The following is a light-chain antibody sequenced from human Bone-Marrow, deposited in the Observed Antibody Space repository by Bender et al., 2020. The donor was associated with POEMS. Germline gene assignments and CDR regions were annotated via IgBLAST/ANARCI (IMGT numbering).Light chain of an antibody. CDR1: SSNIGAGF. Sequence: QSVLTQPPSLSGAPGQTVTISCTGSSSNIGAGFGAHWYQQFPGTAPKLLIYDTNKRPSGIPDRFSASKSGTSATLGITGLQTGDEADYYCGTWDSSLGAEVFGGGTKLTVL. V-gene: IGLV1-51*01. J-gene: IGLJ3*02. CDR2: DTN. CDR3: GTWDSSLGAEV.